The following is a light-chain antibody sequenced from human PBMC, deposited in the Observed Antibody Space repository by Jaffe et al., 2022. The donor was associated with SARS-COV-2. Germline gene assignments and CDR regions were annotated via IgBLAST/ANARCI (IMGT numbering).Light chain of an antibody. V-gene: IGKV3-20*01. Sequence: EIVLTQSPGTLSLSPGERCTLSCRASQSVSSNFLAWYQLKPGQAPRLLIYGASTRATGIPDRFSGSGSGTDFILTISRLEPEDFAVYYCQQYVTSPTFGQGTKVEVE. CDR3: QQYVTSPT. CDR2: GAS. CDR1: QSVSSNF. J-gene: IGKJ1*01.